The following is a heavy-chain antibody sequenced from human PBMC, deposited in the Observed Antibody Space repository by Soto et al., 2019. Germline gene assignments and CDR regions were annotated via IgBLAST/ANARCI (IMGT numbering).Heavy chain of an antibody. CDR3: ARDLPSFMITFGGVIADY. CDR2: ISAYNGNT. V-gene: IGHV1-18*01. D-gene: IGHD3-16*02. CDR1: GYTFTSYG. J-gene: IGHJ4*02. Sequence: ASVKVSCKASGYTFTSYGISWVRQAPGQGLEWMGWISAYNGNTNYAQKLQGRVTMTTDTSTSTAYMELRSLRSDDTAVYYCARDLPSFMITFGGVIADYWGQGTLDTVSS.